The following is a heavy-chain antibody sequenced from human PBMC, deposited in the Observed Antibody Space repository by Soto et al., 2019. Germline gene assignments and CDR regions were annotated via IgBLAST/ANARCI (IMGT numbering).Heavy chain of an antibody. V-gene: IGHV3-21*01. Sequence: EVQLVESGGGLVKPGGSLRLSCAASGFTFSSYSMNWVRQAPGKGLEWVSSISSSSSYIYYADSVKGRFTISRDNAKNKRYLQMNSLRDDEKAVYYRARGPYTHDYGGPHRSGAFDIWGQGTMVTVSS. CDR1: GFTFSSYS. CDR2: ISSSSSYI. CDR3: ARGPYTHDYGGPHRSGAFDI. D-gene: IGHD4-17*01. J-gene: IGHJ3*02.